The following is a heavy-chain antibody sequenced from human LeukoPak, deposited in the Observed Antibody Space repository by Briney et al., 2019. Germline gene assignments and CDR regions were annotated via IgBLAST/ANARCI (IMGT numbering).Heavy chain of an antibody. CDR1: GFTFSSYG. CDR2: VRYDGSNK. V-gene: IGHV3-30*02. Sequence: SGGSLRLSCAASGFTFSSYGMHWVRQAPGKGLEWVAFVRYDGSNKYYADSVKGRFTISRDNSKNTLYLQMNSLRAEDTAVYYCAKDEYSSSHWFDPWGQGTLVTVSS. CDR3: AKDEYSSSHWFDP. J-gene: IGHJ5*02. D-gene: IGHD6-6*01.